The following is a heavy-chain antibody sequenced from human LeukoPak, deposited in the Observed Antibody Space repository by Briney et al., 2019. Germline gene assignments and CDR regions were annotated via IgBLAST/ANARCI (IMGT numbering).Heavy chain of an antibody. Sequence: PGRFLRLSCAASGFTFSSYGMHWVRQAPGKGLEWVAVISYDGSNKYYADSVKGRFTISRDNSKNTLYLQMNSLRAEDTAVYYCAKGNWFDPWGQGTLVTVSS. V-gene: IGHV3-30*18. CDR1: GFTFSSYG. CDR2: ISYDGSNK. CDR3: AKGNWFDP. J-gene: IGHJ5*02.